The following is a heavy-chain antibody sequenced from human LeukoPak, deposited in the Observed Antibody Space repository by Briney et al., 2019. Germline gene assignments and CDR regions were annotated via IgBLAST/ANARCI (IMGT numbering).Heavy chain of an antibody. Sequence: GGSLRLSCAASGFTFSDYYMSWIRQAPGKGLEWVSYISGSGSVTYYTESVKGRFTISRDNAKNSLYLQMNNLRVEDAAVYYCARDRIAADGTEWFDPWGQGTLVTVSS. V-gene: IGHV3-11*01. CDR3: ARDRIAADGTEWFDP. CDR2: ISGSGSVT. D-gene: IGHD6-13*01. CDR1: GFTFSDYY. J-gene: IGHJ5*02.